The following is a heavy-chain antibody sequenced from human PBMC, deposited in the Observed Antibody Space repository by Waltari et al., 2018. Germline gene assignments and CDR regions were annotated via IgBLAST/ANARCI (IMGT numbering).Heavy chain of an antibody. D-gene: IGHD3-10*01. CDR3: ARGGSGAGSGRIYYYYYMDV. V-gene: IGHV1-69*04. J-gene: IGHJ6*03. Sequence: QVQLVQSGAEVKKPGSSVKVSCKASGGTFNSYVITWVRQAPGQGLEWMGGIIPILGLANDALKFQGRVAITADESTSIAYMELSSLRSEDTAVYYCARGGSGAGSGRIYYYYYMDVWGKGTTVTVSS. CDR1: GGTFNSYV. CDR2: IIPILGLA.